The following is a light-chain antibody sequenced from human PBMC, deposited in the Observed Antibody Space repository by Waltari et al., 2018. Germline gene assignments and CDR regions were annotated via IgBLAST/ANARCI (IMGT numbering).Light chain of an antibody. CDR3: QQYYNWPYT. J-gene: IGKJ2*01. Sequence: EIVMTQSPATLSVSPGERATLSCRASQNINKDLAWFQQKPGQAPRLLIFGASTRATGIPARFGGSGSGREFTVTIDSLQSEDFAVYYCQQYYNWPYTFGQGTKLEIK. CDR2: GAS. V-gene: IGKV3-15*01. CDR1: QNINKD.